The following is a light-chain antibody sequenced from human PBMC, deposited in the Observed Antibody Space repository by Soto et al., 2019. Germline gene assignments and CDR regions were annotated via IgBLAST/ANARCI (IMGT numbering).Light chain of an antibody. V-gene: IGKV2-28*01. J-gene: IGKJ4*01. CDR2: LGS. CDR1: QSLLHSNGYNY. Sequence: DIVMTQSPLSLPVTPGEPASISCRSSQSLLHSNGYNYLDCYLQKPGQSPQRLIDLGSNRASRGPDRFSGSGSGTDFTLKISRVEAEDVGVYYCMQALQTPLTFGGGTKVEIK. CDR3: MQALQTPLT.